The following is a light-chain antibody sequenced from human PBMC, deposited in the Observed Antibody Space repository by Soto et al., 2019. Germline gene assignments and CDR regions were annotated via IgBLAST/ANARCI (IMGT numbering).Light chain of an antibody. Sequence: QSALTQPPSASGTPGQRVTISCSGSSSNIGSNYVYWYQQLPGTAPKLLIYRNNQRPSGVPDRFSSSKSGTSASLAISGLRSEDEADYYCAAWDDSLKVFGGGTKLTVL. CDR2: RNN. J-gene: IGLJ2*01. CDR1: SSNIGSNY. V-gene: IGLV1-47*01. CDR3: AAWDDSLKV.